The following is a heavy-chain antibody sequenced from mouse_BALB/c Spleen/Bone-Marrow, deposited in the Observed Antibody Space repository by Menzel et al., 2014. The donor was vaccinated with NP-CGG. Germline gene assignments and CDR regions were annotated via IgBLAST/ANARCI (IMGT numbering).Heavy chain of an antibody. D-gene: IGHD3-1*01. Sequence: VQRVESGPGLVAPSQSQSITCTVSGFSLTSFGVHWVRQPPGKGLEWLGVIWAGGSTNYNSALMSRLSISKDNSQSQVFLKMNSLQTGDSAIYYCARAGSGFFDFWGQGTTLIVSS. CDR3: ARAGSGFFDF. CDR1: GFSLTSFG. J-gene: IGHJ2*01. V-gene: IGHV2-9*02. CDR2: IWAGGST.